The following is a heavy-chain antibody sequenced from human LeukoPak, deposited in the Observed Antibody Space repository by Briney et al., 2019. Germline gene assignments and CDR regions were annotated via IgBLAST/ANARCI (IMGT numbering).Heavy chain of an antibody. CDR2: IWYDGSNK. V-gene: IGHV3-33*01. D-gene: IGHD5-18*01. J-gene: IGHJ4*02. Sequence: GGSRRLSCAASGFTFSSYGMHWVRQAPGKGLEGVAVIWYDGSNKYYADSVKGRFTISRDNSKNTLYLQMNSLRAEDTAVYYCAGVSQLWFIPDYWGQGTLVTVSS. CDR1: GFTFSSYG. CDR3: AGVSQLWFIPDY.